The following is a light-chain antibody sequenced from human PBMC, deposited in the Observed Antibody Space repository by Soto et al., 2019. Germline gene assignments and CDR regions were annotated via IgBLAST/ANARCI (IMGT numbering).Light chain of an antibody. V-gene: IGKV3-20*01. CDR1: QSVSSS. CDR3: QQYGSSPWM. CDR2: GAS. J-gene: IGKJ1*01. Sequence: EKALTQSPATLSVSPGERAALSCRASQSVSSSLAWYQQKPGPAPRLLICGASRRATGIPDRFSGSGSGTDFTLTISRLEPEDLAVYYFQQYGSSPWMFGQGTKVDI.